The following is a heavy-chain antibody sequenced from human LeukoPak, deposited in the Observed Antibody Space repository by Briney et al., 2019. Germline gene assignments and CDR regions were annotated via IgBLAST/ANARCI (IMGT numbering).Heavy chain of an antibody. CDR3: ARDGGSGSFNRYFRH. CDR1: GATSSSYG. Sequence: GGSQRLTCEGSGATSSSYGTHWVRQSPGKGVGWVAFIHNSGLKTNTGDSVKGRFTISRDNSEKTVYLQMNSVTPEDTAVYYCARDGGSGSFNRYFRHWGQGALVIVSS. V-gene: IGHV3-30*02. D-gene: IGHD2-15*01. CDR2: IHNSGLKT. J-gene: IGHJ1*01.